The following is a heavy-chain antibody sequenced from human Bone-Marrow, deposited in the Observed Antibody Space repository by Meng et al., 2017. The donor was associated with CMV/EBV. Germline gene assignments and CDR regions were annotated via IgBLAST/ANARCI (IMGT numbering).Heavy chain of an antibody. Sequence: ASVKVSCKTSGGTFSSYAISWVRQAPGQGLEWMGWISAYNGNTNYAQKLQGRVTMTTDTSTGTAYMELRSLRSDDTAGYYCARDWGYCSSTSCYTGIPTDYYYGMDVWGQGTTVTVSS. V-gene: IGHV1-18*01. J-gene: IGHJ6*02. D-gene: IGHD2-2*02. CDR2: ISAYNGNT. CDR3: ARDWGYCSSTSCYTGIPTDYYYGMDV. CDR1: GGTFSSYA.